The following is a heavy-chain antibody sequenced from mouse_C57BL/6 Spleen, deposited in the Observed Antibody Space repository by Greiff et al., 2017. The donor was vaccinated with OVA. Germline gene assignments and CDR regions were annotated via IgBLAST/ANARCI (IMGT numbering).Heavy chain of an antibody. V-gene: IGHV1-81*01. J-gene: IGHJ1*03. D-gene: IGHD1-1*01. Sequence: QVQLQQSGAELARPGASVKLSCKASGYTFTSYGISWVKQRTGQGLEWIGEIYPRSGNTYYNEKFKGKATLTADKSSSTAYMELRSLTSEDSAVYFCARRVNYGSSPSGYFDVWGTGTTVTVSS. CDR1: GYTFTSYG. CDR3: ARRVNYGSSPSGYFDV. CDR2: IYPRSGNT.